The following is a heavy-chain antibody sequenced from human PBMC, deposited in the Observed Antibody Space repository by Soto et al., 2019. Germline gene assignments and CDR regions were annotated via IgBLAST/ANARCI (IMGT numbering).Heavy chain of an antibody. J-gene: IGHJ4*02. CDR3: ATNRGYDFYYPDS. D-gene: IGHD3-3*01. CDR2: INYSGTT. Sequence: WTWIRQHPEKGLEWIGYINYSGTTYNPSLKSRAFLSLDMSNNQFSLNLTSVTAADTAVYYCATNRGYDFYYPDSWGQGILVTVSS. V-gene: IGHV4-31*02.